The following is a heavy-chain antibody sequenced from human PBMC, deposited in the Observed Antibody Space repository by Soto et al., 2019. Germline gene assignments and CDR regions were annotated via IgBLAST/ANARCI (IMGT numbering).Heavy chain of an antibody. CDR3: ARPYYSSSWFPFDR. Sequence: GGSLRLSCTASGFDFGDYYMSLIRQAPGKGLEWVSYIDRDDGITHYTDSVKGRFTISRDDAKKSLSLQMNSLRVEDTALYYCARPYYSSSWFPFDRWGQGTLVTVSS. V-gene: IGHV3-11*01. CDR2: IDRDDGIT. J-gene: IGHJ5*02. CDR1: GFDFGDYY. D-gene: IGHD3-22*01.